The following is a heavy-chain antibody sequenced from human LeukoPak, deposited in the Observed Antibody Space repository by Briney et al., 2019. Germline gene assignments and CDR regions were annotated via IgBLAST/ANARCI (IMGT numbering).Heavy chain of an antibody. CDR1: GCSISSYY. V-gene: IGHV4-59*01. D-gene: IGHD3-22*01. J-gene: IGHJ5*02. CDR2: IYYSGST. Sequence: PSETLSLTCTVSGCSISSYYWSWIRQPPGKGLEWIGYIYYSGSTNYNPSLKSRVTISVDTSKNQFSLKLSSVTAADTAVYYCARGKYYDSSGYHPLRFDPWGQGTLVTVSS. CDR3: ARGKYYDSSGYHPLRFDP.